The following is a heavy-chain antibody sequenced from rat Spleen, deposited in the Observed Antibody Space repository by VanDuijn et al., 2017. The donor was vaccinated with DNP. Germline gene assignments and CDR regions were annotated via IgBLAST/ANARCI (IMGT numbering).Heavy chain of an antibody. CDR3: ARGTPTGAMDA. Sequence: QVQLKESGPGLVRPSETLSLTCTVSGFSLTTHSIFWVRQPPGKGPEWMGRMWYDGDTAYNSVLKSRLSLSRDTSRNQVFLIMNRLQTDDSGTYYCARGTPTGAMDAWGQGTSITVSS. CDR1: GFSLTTHS. J-gene: IGHJ4*01. CDR2: MWYDGDT. V-gene: IGHV2-34*01. D-gene: IGHD1-1*01.